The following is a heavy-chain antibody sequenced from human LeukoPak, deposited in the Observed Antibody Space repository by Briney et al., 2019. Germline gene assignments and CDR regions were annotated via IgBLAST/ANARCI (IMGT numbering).Heavy chain of an antibody. CDR1: GYTFTRYD. V-gene: IGHV1-8*01. J-gene: IGHJ3*02. CDR3: ATDSGGYDAFDI. CDR2: MNPNSGNT. D-gene: IGHD3-22*01. Sequence: ASVKVSCKASGYTFTRYDINWVRQATGQGLEWMGWMNPNSGNTGYAQKFQGRVTMTRNTSISTAYMELSSLRSEDTAVYYCATDSGGYDAFDIWGQGTMVTVSS.